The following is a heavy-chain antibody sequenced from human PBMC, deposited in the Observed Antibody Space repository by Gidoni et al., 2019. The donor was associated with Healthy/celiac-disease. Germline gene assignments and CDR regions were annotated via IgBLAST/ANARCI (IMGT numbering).Heavy chain of an antibody. J-gene: IGHJ1*01. V-gene: IGHV3-11*05. CDR1: GFTFSDYY. CDR2: ISSSSSYT. D-gene: IGHD1-26*01. Sequence: QVQLVESGGGLVKPGGSLRLSCAASGFTFSDYYMSWIRQAPGKGLEWVSYISSSSSYTNYADSVKGRFTISRDNAKNSLYLQMNSLRAEDTAVYYCARVSRYAEYFQHWGQGTLVTVSS. CDR3: ARVSRYAEYFQH.